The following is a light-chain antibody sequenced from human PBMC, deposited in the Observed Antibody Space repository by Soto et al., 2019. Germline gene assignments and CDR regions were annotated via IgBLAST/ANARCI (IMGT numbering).Light chain of an antibody. V-gene: IGKV3-15*01. Sequence: EIVMTQSPATLSVSPGERATLSCRASQSVSSNLAWYQQKPGQAPRLLIYGASTRATGIPARFSGSGSGTXXXXXXSXXXSEDFAIYYCQHYNNWPPWTFGQGTKVEI. CDR1: QSVSSN. CDR3: QHYNNWPPWT. J-gene: IGKJ1*01. CDR2: GAS.